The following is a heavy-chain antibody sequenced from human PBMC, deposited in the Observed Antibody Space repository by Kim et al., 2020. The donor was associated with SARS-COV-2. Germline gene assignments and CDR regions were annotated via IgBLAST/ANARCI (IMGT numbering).Heavy chain of an antibody. CDR1: GFTFDDYA. CDR2: ISWNSGSI. D-gene: IGHD2-2*01. Sequence: GGSLRLSCAASGFTFDDYAMHWVRQAPGKGLEWVSGISWNSGSIGYADSVKGRFTISRDNAKNSLYLQMNSLRAEDTALYYCAKDTLVVVPAARRYYYYGMDVWGQGTTVTVSS. CDR3: AKDTLVVVPAARRYYYYGMDV. J-gene: IGHJ6*02. V-gene: IGHV3-9*01.